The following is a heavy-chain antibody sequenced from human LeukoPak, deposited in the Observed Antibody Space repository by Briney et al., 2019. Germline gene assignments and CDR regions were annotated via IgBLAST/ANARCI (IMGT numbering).Heavy chain of an antibody. V-gene: IGHV3-74*01. J-gene: IGHJ6*02. CDR2: VNSDGSST. CDR1: GFTFTSYW. Sequence: PGGSLRLSCAASGFTFTSYWMHWVRQAPGKGLVWVSRVNSDGSSTTYADPVKGRFTISRDNAKNTLYLQMNSLRAEDTAVYYCARGRYYGMDVWGQGTTVTVSS. CDR3: ARGRYYGMDV.